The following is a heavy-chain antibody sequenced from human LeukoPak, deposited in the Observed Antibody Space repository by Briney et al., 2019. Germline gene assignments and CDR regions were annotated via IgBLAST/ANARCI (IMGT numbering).Heavy chain of an antibody. CDR2: IIPIFGTA. Sequence: SVKVSCKASGYTFTTYDINWVRQVTGQGLEWMGGIIPIFGTANYAQKFQGRVTITADESTSTAYMELSSLRSEDTAVYYCASIFQSRALYYYDSSGFDYWGQGTLVTVSS. J-gene: IGHJ4*02. V-gene: IGHV1-69*13. D-gene: IGHD3-22*01. CDR3: ASIFQSRALYYYDSSGFDY. CDR1: GYTFTTYD.